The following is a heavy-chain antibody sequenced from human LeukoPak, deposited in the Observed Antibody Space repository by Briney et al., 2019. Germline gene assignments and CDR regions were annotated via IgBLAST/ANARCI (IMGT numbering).Heavy chain of an antibody. CDR2: IYYSGST. CDR3: ARDYYDSSGYWPLQH. D-gene: IGHD3-22*01. CDR1: GFSISSGIYY. Sequence: SETLSLTCTVSGFSISSGIYYWNWIRQPPGKGLEWIGYIYYSGSTNYNPSLKSRVTISVDTSKNQFSLKLSSVTAADTAVYYCARDYYDSSGYWPLQHWGQGTLVTVSS. J-gene: IGHJ1*01. V-gene: IGHV4-61*01.